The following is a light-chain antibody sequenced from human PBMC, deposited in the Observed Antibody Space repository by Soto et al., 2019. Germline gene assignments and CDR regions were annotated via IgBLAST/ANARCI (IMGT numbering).Light chain of an antibody. CDR2: RNN. J-gene: IGLJ1*01. CDR1: SSNIGSNY. Sequence: QSVLTQPPSASGTPGQRVTIACSGSSSNIGSNYVYWYQQLPGTAPKLLIYRNNQRPSGVPDRFSGSESGTSASLASRGLRSEDEADYYCAAWDASLSGFYVFGTGTKLTVL. CDR3: AAWDASLSGFYV. V-gene: IGLV1-47*01.